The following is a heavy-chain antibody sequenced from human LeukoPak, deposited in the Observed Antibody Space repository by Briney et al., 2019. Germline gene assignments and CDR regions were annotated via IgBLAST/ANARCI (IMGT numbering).Heavy chain of an antibody. D-gene: IGHD3-9*01. CDR2: IWYNGSNK. Sequence: GGSLRLSCAASGFTFSSYGMHGVRQAPGKGLEWVALIWYNGSNKYNTDSVKGRFTIPRDNSKNTLYLKMNSLRAEDTAVYYCARARDSLTGYYLFDYWGQGTLVTVSS. J-gene: IGHJ4*02. CDR1: GFTFSSYG. CDR3: ARARDSLTGYYLFDY. V-gene: IGHV3-33*01.